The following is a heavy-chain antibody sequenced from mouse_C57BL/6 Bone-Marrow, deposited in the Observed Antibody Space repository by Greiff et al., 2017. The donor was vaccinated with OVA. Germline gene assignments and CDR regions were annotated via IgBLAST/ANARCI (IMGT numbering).Heavy chain of an antibody. J-gene: IGHJ4*01. CDR1: GYTFTDYT. D-gene: IGHD1-1*01. V-gene: IGHV1-78*01. Sequence: VQLQQSDAELVKPGASVKLSCKASGYTFTDYTIHWMKQRPEQGLEWIGYIYPRDGSTKYNEKFKGKATLTADKSSSTAYMQLNSLTSEDSAVYVCAREYYYGSSYALDYWGQGTSVTVSS. CDR2: IYPRDGST. CDR3: AREYYYGSSYALDY.